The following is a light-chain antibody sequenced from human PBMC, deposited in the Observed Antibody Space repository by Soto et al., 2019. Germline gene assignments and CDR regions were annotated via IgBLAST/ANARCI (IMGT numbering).Light chain of an antibody. J-gene: IGLJ2*01. CDR1: SGSVSTSYY. Sequence: QTVVTQEPSFSVSPGRTVTLTCGLSSGSVSTSYYPSWYQQTPGQAPRTLIYNTNTRSSGVPDRFSGSILGNKAALTITGAQADDESDYYCVLYVGCGIRLVGGGTKVTVL. CDR3: VLYVGCGIRL. CDR2: NTN. V-gene: IGLV8-61*01.